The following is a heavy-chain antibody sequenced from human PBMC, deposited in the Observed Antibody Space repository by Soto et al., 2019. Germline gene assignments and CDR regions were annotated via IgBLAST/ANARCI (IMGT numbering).Heavy chain of an antibody. D-gene: IGHD5-12*01. Sequence: PGGSLRLSCAASGFTFSSYSMNWVRQAPGKGLEWVSSISSSSSYIYYADSVKGRFTISRDNAKNSLYLQMNSLRAEDTAVYYCARDLLEMATISRYYGMDVWGQGTTVTVSS. V-gene: IGHV3-21*01. CDR2: ISSSSSYI. CDR1: GFTFSSYS. CDR3: ARDLLEMATISRYYGMDV. J-gene: IGHJ6*02.